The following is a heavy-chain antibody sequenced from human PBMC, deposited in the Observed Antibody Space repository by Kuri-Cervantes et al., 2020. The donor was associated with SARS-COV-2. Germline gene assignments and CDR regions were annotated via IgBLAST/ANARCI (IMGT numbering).Heavy chain of an antibody. D-gene: IGHD3-22*01. J-gene: IGHJ5*02. CDR1: GVSISSGGYS. V-gene: IGHV4-30-2*01. CDR2: IYHSGST. CDR3: ARGDYSDSSGLNWFDP. Sequence: LRLSCAVSGVSISSGGYSWSWIRQPPGKGLEWIGYIYHSGSTYYNPSLKSRVTLSVDRSKNQFSLKLSSVTAADTAVYSFARGDYSDSSGLNWFDPWGQGTLVTVSS.